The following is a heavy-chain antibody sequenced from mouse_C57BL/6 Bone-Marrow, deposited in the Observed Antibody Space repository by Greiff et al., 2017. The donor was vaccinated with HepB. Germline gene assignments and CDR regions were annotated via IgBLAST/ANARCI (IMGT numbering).Heavy chain of an antibody. D-gene: IGHD1-1*01. CDR3: ARLITTVVATEAMDY. CDR1: GYTFTSYW. J-gene: IGHJ4*01. V-gene: IGHV1-55*01. CDR2: IYPGSGST. Sequence: VQLQQPGAELVKPGASVKMSCKASGYTFTSYWMTWVKQRPGQGLEWIGDIYPGSGSTNYNEKFKSKATLTVDTSSSTAYMQLSSLTSEDAAVYYCARLITTVVATEAMDYWGQGTSVTVSS.